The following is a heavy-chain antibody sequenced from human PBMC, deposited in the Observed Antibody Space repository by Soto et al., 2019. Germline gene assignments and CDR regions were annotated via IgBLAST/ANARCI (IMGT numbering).Heavy chain of an antibody. V-gene: IGHV1-69*13. CDR1: GGTFSSYA. J-gene: IGHJ4*02. D-gene: IGHD3-22*01. CDR3: KRAPLGIIVAPDF. CDR2: IIPIFGTA. Sequence: SVKVSCKASGGTFSSYAISWVRQAPGQGLEWMGGIIPIFGTANYAQKFQGRVTITADESTSTAYMELSSLRSEDTAVYYCKRAPLGIIVAPDFWGQGTLVTVSS.